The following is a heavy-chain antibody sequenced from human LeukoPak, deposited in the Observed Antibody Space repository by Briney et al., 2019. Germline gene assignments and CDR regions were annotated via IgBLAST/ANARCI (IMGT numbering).Heavy chain of an antibody. Sequence: GGSLRLSCAASGFTFSSYWMSWVRQAPGKGLEWVANIKQDGSEKYYVDSVKGRFTISRDNAKNSLYLQMNSLRAEDTAVYYCARTGYCSSTSCYYYYGMDVWGQGTTVTVSS. V-gene: IGHV3-7*01. CDR1: GFTFSSYW. J-gene: IGHJ6*02. D-gene: IGHD2-2*01. CDR2: IKQDGSEK. CDR3: ARTGYCSSTSCYYYYGMDV.